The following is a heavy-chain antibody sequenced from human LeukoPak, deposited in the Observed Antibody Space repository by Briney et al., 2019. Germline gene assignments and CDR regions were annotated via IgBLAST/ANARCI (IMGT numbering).Heavy chain of an antibody. Sequence: PSETLSLTCTVSGGSISSGSYYWSWIRQPAGKGLEWIGRIYTSGSTNYNPSLKSRVTISVDTSKNQFSLTLSSVTAADTAVYYCARLNRMYSSSWCLDYWGQGTLVTVSS. CDR2: IYTSGST. CDR1: GGSISSGSYY. V-gene: IGHV4-61*02. CDR3: ARLNRMYSSSWCLDY. D-gene: IGHD6-13*01. J-gene: IGHJ4*02.